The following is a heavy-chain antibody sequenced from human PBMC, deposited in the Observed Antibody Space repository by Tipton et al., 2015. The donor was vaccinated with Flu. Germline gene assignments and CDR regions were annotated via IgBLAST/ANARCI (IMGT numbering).Heavy chain of an antibody. V-gene: IGHV3-64*02. D-gene: IGHD4-17*01. CDR1: GFTFSGYL. Sequence: SLRLSCAASGFTFSGYLMHWVRQAPGKGPEYVSAISSDGTDTYYADSVKGRFTISRDNSKNTLYLQMGSLRAEDMAVYYCASGALSNDYGDFPYWYFDLWGRGTLVTVSS. CDR2: ISSDGTDT. CDR3: ASGALSNDYGDFPYWYFDL. J-gene: IGHJ2*01.